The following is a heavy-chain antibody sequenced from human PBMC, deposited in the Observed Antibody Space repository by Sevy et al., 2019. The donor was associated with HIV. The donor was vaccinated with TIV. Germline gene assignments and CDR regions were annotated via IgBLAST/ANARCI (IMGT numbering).Heavy chain of an antibody. CDR1: GFSFDDYT. J-gene: IGHJ6*02. V-gene: IGHV3-49*04. CDR3: TRVEGAADWGMDV. Sequence: GGSLRLSCRASGFSFDDYTMSWVRQAPGKGLEWVAFIRSKAYGGTTEYAASVKGRFTISRDESKSIAYLQMNSLKTEDTAVYYCTRVEGAADWGMDVWGQWTTVTVS. CDR2: IRSKAYGGTT. D-gene: IGHD1-26*01.